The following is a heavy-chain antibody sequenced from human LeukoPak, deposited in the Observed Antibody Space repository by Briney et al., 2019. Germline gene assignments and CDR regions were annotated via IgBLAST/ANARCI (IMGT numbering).Heavy chain of an antibody. CDR2: ISGSGGRI. CDR1: GFTFSSYG. CDR3: ATSKYSGSY. D-gene: IGHD1-26*01. J-gene: IGHJ4*02. Sequence: GGSLRLSCAASGFTFSSYGMSWVRQAPGKGLEWVSAISGSGGRIYYGASVKGRFTISRDNSKNTLNLQMNSLRAEDTAVYYCATSKYSGSYWGQGTLVTVSS. V-gene: IGHV3-23*01.